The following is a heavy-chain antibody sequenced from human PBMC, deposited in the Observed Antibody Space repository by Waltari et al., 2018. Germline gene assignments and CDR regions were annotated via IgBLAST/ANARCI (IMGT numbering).Heavy chain of an antibody. CDR3: ATAPDAFQIIN. CDR2: INAYSGGT. Sequence: QVQLVQSGAEVKKPGASVKVSCKTSGYTFTGYYMYWVRQDPGQGLEWMGWINAYSGGTAYAKKFQGMVTLTRDTAISTAYMELNRLISDDSAMYYCATAPDAFQIINWGQGTLVTVSS. J-gene: IGHJ4*02. CDR1: GYTFTGYY. D-gene: IGHD2-2*01. V-gene: IGHV1-2*02.